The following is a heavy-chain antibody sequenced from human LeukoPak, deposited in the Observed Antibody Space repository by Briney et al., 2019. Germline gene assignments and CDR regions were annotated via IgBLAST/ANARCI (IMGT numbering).Heavy chain of an antibody. Sequence: PSETLSLTCTVSGGSISSGSYYWSWIRQPAGKGLEWIGRIYTSGSTNYNPSLKSRVTISVDTSKNQFSLKLSSVTAADTAVYYCARETSIWWEPRPFDAFDIWGQGTMVTVSS. CDR2: IYTSGST. V-gene: IGHV4-61*02. D-gene: IGHD1-26*01. J-gene: IGHJ3*02. CDR1: GGSISSGSYY. CDR3: ARETSIWWEPRPFDAFDI.